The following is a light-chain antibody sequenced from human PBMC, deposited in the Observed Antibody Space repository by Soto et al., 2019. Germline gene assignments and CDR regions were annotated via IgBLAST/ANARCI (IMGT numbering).Light chain of an antibody. CDR1: KLGDKY. V-gene: IGLV3-1*01. CDR3: QAWDSSTVV. J-gene: IGLJ2*01. CDR2: QDT. Sequence: SYELTQPPSVSVSPGQTASITCSGHKLGDKYACWYQQKPCQSPVLIIYQDTKRPSGIPERFSGSNSGNTATLTISGTQAMDEADFYCQAWDSSTVVFGGGTKLTVL.